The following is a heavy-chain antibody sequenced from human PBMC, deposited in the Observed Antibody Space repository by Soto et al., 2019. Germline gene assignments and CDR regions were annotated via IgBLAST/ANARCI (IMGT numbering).Heavy chain of an antibody. CDR1: GFTFSSYA. CDR2: ISGSGGST. Sequence: GGSLRLSCAASGFTFSSYAMSWVRQAPGKGLEWVSAISGSGGSTYYADSVKGRFTISRDNSKNTLYLQMNSLRAEDTAVYYCAKGSSYYDILTGYSENYFDYWGQGTLVTVSS. CDR3: AKGSSYYDILTGYSENYFDY. D-gene: IGHD3-9*01. V-gene: IGHV3-23*01. J-gene: IGHJ4*02.